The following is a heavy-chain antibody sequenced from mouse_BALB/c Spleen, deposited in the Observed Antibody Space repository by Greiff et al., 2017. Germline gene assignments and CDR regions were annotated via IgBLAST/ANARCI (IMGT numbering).Heavy chain of an antibody. Sequence: QVQLQQSGAGLVKPGASVKLSCKASGYTFTEYIIHWVKQRSGQGLEWIGWFYPGSGSIKYNEKFKDKATLTADKSSSTVYMELSRLTSEDSAVYFCARHEEGGEDYDYDGFAYWGQGTLVTVSA. V-gene: IGHV1-62-2*01. CDR1: GYTFTEYI. CDR2: FYPGSGSI. D-gene: IGHD2-4*01. CDR3: ARHEEGGEDYDYDGFAY. J-gene: IGHJ3*01.